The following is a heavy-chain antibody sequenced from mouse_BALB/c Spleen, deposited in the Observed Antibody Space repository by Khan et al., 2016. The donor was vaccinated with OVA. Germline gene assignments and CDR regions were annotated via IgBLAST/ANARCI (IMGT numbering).Heavy chain of an antibody. J-gene: IGHJ4*01. CDR2: IWGGGST. Sequence: QVQLKQSGPGLVAPSQSLSITCTVSGFSLTDYGVSWIRQPPGKGLEWLGVIWGGGSTYYNSALKSRLSISKDNSKSQVFLKMSSLQTDDTAMYYCAKGVWSYYFALDYWGQGTSVTVSS. CDR3: AKGVWSYYFALDY. V-gene: IGHV2-6-5*01. CDR1: GFSLTDYG.